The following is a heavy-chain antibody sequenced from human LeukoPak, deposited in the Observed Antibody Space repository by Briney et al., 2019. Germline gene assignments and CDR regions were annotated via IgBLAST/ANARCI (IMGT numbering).Heavy chain of an antibody. CDR2: ISAYNGNT. D-gene: IGHD3-9*01. CDR3: ARAYYDILTGDFSAFDY. CDR1: GYTFTSYA. Sequence: ASVKVSCKASGYTFTSYAMNWVRQAPGQGLEWMGWISAYNGNTNYAQKLQGRVTMTTDTSTSTAYMELRSLRSDDTAVYYCARAYYDILTGDFSAFDYWGQGTLVTVSS. V-gene: IGHV1-18*01. J-gene: IGHJ4*02.